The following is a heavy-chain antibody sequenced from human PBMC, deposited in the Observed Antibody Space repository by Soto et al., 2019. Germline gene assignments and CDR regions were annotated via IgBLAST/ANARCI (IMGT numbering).Heavy chain of an antibody. CDR1: GGSISSVGYY. CDR3: ARSSSLTPQDYGDYSWFDP. V-gene: IGHV4-31*03. Sequence: QVQLQESGPGLVKPSQTLSLTCTVSGGSISSVGYYWSWIRQHPGKGLERIGYIYYSGSTYYNPSLKSRVTRAVSTSKYQFTLKLRSVTAAATSVYYCARSSSLTPQDYGDYSWFDPWGQGTLVTLSS. CDR2: IYYSGST. J-gene: IGHJ5*02. D-gene: IGHD4-17*01.